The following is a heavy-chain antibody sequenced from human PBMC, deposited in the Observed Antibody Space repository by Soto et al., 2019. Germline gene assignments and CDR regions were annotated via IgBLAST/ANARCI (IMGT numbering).Heavy chain of an antibody. CDR3: AKESVAGVFNY. CDR2: ISYDGNSK. D-gene: IGHD6-19*01. V-gene: IGHV3-30*18. J-gene: IGHJ4*02. CDR1: GFTFSSYV. Sequence: GGSLRLSCAASGFTFSSYVMHWVRQAPGKGLEWVAVISYDGNSKYYADSVKGRFTISRDNSKNTLYLQMNNLRTEDTAVYFRAKESVAGVFNYWGQGTLVTVS.